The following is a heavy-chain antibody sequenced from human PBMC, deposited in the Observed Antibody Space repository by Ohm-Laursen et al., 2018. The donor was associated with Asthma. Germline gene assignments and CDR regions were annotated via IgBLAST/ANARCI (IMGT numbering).Heavy chain of an antibody. CDR2: ISYDGSNK. D-gene: IGHD6-19*01. V-gene: IGHV3-30*03. CDR1: GFTFSSYG. J-gene: IGHJ4*02. Sequence: SLRLSCAASGFTFSSYGMHWVRQAPGKGLEWVAVISYDGSNKYYADSVRGRFTISRDSSKNTLYLQMNSLRAEDTAVYYCATVAGKSWGQGTLVTVSS. CDR3: ATVAGKS.